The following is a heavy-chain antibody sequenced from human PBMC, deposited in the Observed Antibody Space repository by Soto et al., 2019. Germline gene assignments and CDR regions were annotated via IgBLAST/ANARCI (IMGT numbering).Heavy chain of an antibody. Sequence: QVQLQESGPGLVKPSQTLSLTCTVSGGSISSGGYYWSWIRQHPGKGLEWIGYIYYSGSTYYNPYLKSRVTISVDTSKNQFSLKLSSVTAADTAVYYCARGPSIFGVVIIYYFDYWGQGTLVTVSS. CDR3: ARGPSIFGVVIIYYFDY. CDR1: GGSISSGGYY. J-gene: IGHJ4*02. V-gene: IGHV4-31*03. D-gene: IGHD3-3*01. CDR2: IYYSGST.